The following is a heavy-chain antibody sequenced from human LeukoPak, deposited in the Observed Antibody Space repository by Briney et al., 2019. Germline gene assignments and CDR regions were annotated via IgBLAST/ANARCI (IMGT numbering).Heavy chain of an antibody. CDR2: ISWNSGSI. D-gene: IGHD6-19*01. CDR3: AKGPLAGVAGTGFDY. V-gene: IGHV3-9*01. J-gene: IGHJ4*02. CDR1: GFTFDDYA. Sequence: GGSLRLSCAASGFTFDDYAMHWVRQAPGKGLEWVSGISWNSGSIGYADSVKGRFTISRDNAKNSLYLQMNSLRAEDTALYYCAKGPLAGVAGTGFDYWGQGTLVTVSS.